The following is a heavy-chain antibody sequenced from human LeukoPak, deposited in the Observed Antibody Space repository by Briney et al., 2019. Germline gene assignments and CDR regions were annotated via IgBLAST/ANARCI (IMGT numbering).Heavy chain of an antibody. CDR2: IIPIFGTA. CDR1: GGTFSSYA. Sequence: SVKVSCKASGGTFSSYAISWVRQAPGQGLEWMRGIIPIFGTANYAQKFQGRVTITADKSTSTAYMELSSLRSEDTAVYYCARGGALGYCSGGSCYSGVEAFDIWGQGTMVTVSS. D-gene: IGHD2-15*01. CDR3: ARGGALGYCSGGSCYSGVEAFDI. V-gene: IGHV1-69*06. J-gene: IGHJ3*02.